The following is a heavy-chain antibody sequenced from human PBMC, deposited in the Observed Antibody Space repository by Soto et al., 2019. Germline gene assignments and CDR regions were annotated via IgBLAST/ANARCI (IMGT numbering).Heavy chain of an antibody. Sequence: GASVKVSCKASGYTFTSYYMHWVRQAPGQGLEWMGIINPSGGSTSYAQKFQGRVTMTRDMSTSTVYMELSSLRSEDTAVYYCARDLAAAGTPYYYYGMDVWGQGTTVTVSS. J-gene: IGHJ6*02. CDR2: INPSGGST. D-gene: IGHD6-13*01. CDR3: ARDLAAAGTPYYYYGMDV. V-gene: IGHV1-46*01. CDR1: GYTFTSYY.